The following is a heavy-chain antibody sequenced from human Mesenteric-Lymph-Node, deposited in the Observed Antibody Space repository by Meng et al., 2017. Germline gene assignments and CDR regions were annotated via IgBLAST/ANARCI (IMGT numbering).Heavy chain of an antibody. V-gene: IGHV4-4*02. CDR2: IYHSGTT. CDR3: ASLTQWLAPF. Sequence: QVQLQEPGPGLVTPSQTLSLTCTVSGGSISSSHWWSWVRQPPGKGLEWIGEIYHSGTTNYNPALESRITMSLDKSKNQFSLRLSSVTAADTAMYYCASLTQWLAPFWGQGTLVTVSS. D-gene: IGHD6-19*01. J-gene: IGHJ4*02. CDR1: GGSISSSHW.